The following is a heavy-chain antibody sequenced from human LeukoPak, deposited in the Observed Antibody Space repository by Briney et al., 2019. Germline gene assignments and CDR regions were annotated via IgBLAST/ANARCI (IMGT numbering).Heavy chain of an antibody. D-gene: IGHD2-15*01. CDR1: GGSLSSSNW. J-gene: IGHJ4*02. CDR2: IYHSGST. V-gene: IGHV4-4*02. CDR3: ARTIVVVVAAYFDY. Sequence: SETLSLTCAVSGGSLSSSNWWSWVRQPPGKGLEWIGEIYHSGSTNYNPSLKSRVTISVDKSKNQFSLKLSSVTAADTAVYYCARTIVVVVAAYFDYWGQGTLVTVSS.